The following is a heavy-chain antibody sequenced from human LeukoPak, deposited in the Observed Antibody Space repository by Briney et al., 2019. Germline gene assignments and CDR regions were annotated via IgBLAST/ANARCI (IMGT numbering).Heavy chain of an antibody. CDR1: GGSFSGYY. V-gene: IGHV4-59*10. Sequence: SETLSLTCAVYGGSFSGYYWTWIRQPAGKGLEWIGRIYTSGSTNYNPSLKSRVTMSVDTSKNQFSLKLSSVTAADTAVYYCARSTYDFWSGYYPPGFDYWGQGTLVTVSS. J-gene: IGHJ4*02. CDR3: ARSTYDFWSGYYPPGFDY. CDR2: IYTSGST. D-gene: IGHD3-3*01.